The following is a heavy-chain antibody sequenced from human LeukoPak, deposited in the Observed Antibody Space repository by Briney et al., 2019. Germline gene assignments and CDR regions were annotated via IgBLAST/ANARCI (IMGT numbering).Heavy chain of an antibody. J-gene: IGHJ4*02. CDR2: ISSSSSYI. CDR1: GFTFSSYS. Sequence: PGGSLRLSCAASGFTFSSYSMNWVRQAPGKGLEWVSSISSSSSYIYYADSVEGRFTISRDNAKNSLYLQMNSLRAEDTALYYCARDGEYCSSTSCYGYWGQGTLVTVSS. D-gene: IGHD2-2*01. V-gene: IGHV3-21*04. CDR3: ARDGEYCSSTSCYGY.